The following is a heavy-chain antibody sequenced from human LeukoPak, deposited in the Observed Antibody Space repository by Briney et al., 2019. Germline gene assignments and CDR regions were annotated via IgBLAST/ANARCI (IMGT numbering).Heavy chain of an antibody. Sequence: PGGSLRLSCAASGFTFSNYAMHWVRQAPGKGLEWVSSISSSSSYIYYADSVEGRFTISRDNAKNSLYLQMNSLRAEDTAVYYCARAIKPDFWSAPDYYYMDVWGKGTTVTVSS. J-gene: IGHJ6*03. CDR1: GFTFSNYA. V-gene: IGHV3-21*01. CDR3: ARAIKPDFWSAPDYYYMDV. CDR2: ISSSSSYI. D-gene: IGHD3-3*01.